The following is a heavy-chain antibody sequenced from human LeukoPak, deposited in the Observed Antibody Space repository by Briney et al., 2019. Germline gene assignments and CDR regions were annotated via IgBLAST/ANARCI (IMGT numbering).Heavy chain of an antibody. V-gene: IGHV4-30-4*01. CDR1: GGSISSGDYY. Sequence: SETLSLTCTVSGGSISSGDYYWSWIRQPPGKGLEWIGYIYYSGSTYYNPSPKSRVTISVDTSKNQFSLKLSSVTAADTAVYYCARASGWGGFPWFDPWGQGTLVTVSS. J-gene: IGHJ5*02. CDR2: IYYSGST. D-gene: IGHD3-10*01. CDR3: ARASGWGGFPWFDP.